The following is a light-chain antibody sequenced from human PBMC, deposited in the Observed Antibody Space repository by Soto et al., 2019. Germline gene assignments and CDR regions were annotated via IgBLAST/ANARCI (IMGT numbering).Light chain of an antibody. Sequence: QSALTQPGSVSGSPGQSITISCTGTSSDVGGYNYVSWYQQHPGKAPKLMIYEVSNRPSGVSNRFSGSKSGNTASLTISGFQAEDEADYYCSSYKSSTVVFGGGTKLTV. CDR2: EVS. CDR1: SSDVGGYNY. V-gene: IGLV2-14*01. J-gene: IGLJ2*01. CDR3: SSYKSSTVV.